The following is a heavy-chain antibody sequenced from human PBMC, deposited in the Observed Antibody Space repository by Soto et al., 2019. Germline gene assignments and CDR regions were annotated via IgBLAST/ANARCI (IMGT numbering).Heavy chain of an antibody. J-gene: IGHJ6*02. V-gene: IGHV5-51*04. Sequence: GSLKISCIGSGYTFTNYWIFWVRQIPGKGLEWMGIIYPGDSDTRYSPSFQGQVTISADRPISTAYLQWSSLKASDTGMYYCARYPTLTDYFFHGMDVWGQGTTVTVSS. CDR2: IYPGDSDT. D-gene: IGHD4-17*01. CDR1: GYTFTNYW. CDR3: ARYPTLTDYFFHGMDV.